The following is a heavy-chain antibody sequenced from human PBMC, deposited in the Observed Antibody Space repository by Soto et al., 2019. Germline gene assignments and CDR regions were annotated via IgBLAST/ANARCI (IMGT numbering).Heavy chain of an antibody. D-gene: IGHD3-10*01. V-gene: IGHV5-51*01. J-gene: IGHJ6*02. CDR2: IYPGDSDT. CDR3: ARLEESGSYYYYYGMDV. Sequence: PGESLKISCKGSGYSFTSYWIGWVRQMPGKGLEWMGIIYPGDSDTRYSPSFQGQVTISADKSISTAYLQWSSLKASDTAMYYCARLEESGSYYYYYGMDVWGQGTTVTVSS. CDR1: GYSFTSYW.